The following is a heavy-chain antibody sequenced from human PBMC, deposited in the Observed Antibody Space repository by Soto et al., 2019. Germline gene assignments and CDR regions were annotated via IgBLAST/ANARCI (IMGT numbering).Heavy chain of an antibody. Sequence: EVQLVESGGGLVQPGGSLRLSCAASGFTLSSYEMNWVRQAPGKGLEWVSYISSSGSTIHYADSVKGRLTISRDNAKNSLFLQMNSLRAEDRALYYCARRYCTSTSCLLDYWGQGTLVTVSS. D-gene: IGHD2-2*01. CDR3: ARRYCTSTSCLLDY. CDR1: GFTLSSYE. CDR2: ISSSGSTI. J-gene: IGHJ4*02. V-gene: IGHV3-48*03.